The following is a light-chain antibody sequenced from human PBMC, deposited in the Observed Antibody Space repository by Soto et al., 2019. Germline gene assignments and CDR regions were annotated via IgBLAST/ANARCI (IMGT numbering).Light chain of an antibody. Sequence: DLQMTQSPSTMPAFVVAILKITGRSSQSISSSLAWYQPKPGKAPKLLIYDASSLESGVPSRFGGSGSGTEFTLTISSLQPDDFATYYCQQYNSHWTCGQGTKGDIK. CDR3: QQYNSHWT. CDR1: QSISSS. CDR2: DAS. J-gene: IGKJ1*01. V-gene: IGKV1-5*01.